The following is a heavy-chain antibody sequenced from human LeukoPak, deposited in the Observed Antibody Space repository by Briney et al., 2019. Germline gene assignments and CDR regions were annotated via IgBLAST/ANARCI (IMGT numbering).Heavy chain of an antibody. CDR1: GFTFDDYG. CDR2: INWNGGST. V-gene: IGHV3-20*04. Sequence: GGSLRLSCAASGFTFDDYGMSWVRQAPGKGLEWVSGINWNGGSTGYADSVEGRFTISRDNAKNSLYLQMNSLRAEDTALYYCARDRGSAYSSSWFHWGQGTLVTVSS. J-gene: IGHJ4*02. CDR3: ARDRGSAYSSSWFH. D-gene: IGHD6-13*01.